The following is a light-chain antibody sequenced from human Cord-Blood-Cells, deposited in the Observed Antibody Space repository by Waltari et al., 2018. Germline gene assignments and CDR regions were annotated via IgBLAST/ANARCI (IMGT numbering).Light chain of an antibody. CDR1: QSVSSSY. CDR3: QHYGSSPWT. J-gene: IGKJ1*01. Sequence: EIVLTQSPGTLSLSPGERATLSCRASQSVSSSYLAWYQQKPGQAPRLIIYAASNRATGIPARFSGSGSGTDFTLTISRLEPEDFAVYYCQHYGSSPWTFGQGTKVEIK. V-gene: IGKV3-20*01. CDR2: AAS.